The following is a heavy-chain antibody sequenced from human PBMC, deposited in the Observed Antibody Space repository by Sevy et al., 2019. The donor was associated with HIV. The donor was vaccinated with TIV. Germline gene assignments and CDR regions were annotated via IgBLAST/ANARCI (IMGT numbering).Heavy chain of an antibody. D-gene: IGHD2-15*01. CDR3: AKGYCSGGSCRRDYYYYGMDV. J-gene: IGHJ6*02. V-gene: IGHV3-23*01. CDR1: EFTFSSYA. Sequence: GGSLRLSCAASEFTFSSYAMSWVRQAPGKGLEWVSSVSGSGRYTYYADSVEGRFTISRDNSKNSLYVQMNSLRAEDRAVYFCAKGYCSGGSCRRDYYYYGMDVWGQGTTVTVSS. CDR2: VSGSGRYT.